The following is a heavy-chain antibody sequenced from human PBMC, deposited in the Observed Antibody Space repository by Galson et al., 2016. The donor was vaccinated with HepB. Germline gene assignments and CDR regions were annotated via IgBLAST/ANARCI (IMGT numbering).Heavy chain of an antibody. CDR2: IIPIFGTT. CDR3: AVQQGYYFYGLDV. Sequence: SVKVSCKASGDTFSSYTFNWVRQAPGQGLEWMGGIIPIFGTTTYAQKFQGRVTITADESTSTAYMDLSSLRFEDTTFYYCAVQQGYYFYGLDVWGQGTTVTVSS. CDR1: GDTFSSYT. V-gene: IGHV1-69*13. J-gene: IGHJ6*02. D-gene: IGHD1-1*01.